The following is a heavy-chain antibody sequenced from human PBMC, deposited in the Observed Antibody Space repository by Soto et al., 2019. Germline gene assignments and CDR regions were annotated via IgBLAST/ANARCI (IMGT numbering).Heavy chain of an antibody. D-gene: IGHD3-22*01. CDR2: IYPDGRA. V-gene: IGHV3-53*01. CDR3: AKFPQQCNFDKSGFPYY. J-gene: IGHJ4*01. Sequence: GGSLRLSCAASGFTVSSDYMTWVRQAPGKGLEWVSVIYPDGRAYYPDSVKGRFTISRDNSENTLYLQMNSLRVEDTAVYYCAKFPQQCNFDKSGFPYYRGQGTLVTASA. CDR1: GFTVSSDY.